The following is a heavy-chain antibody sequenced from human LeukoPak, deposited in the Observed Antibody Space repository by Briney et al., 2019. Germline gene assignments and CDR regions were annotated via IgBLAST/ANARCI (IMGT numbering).Heavy chain of an antibody. CDR2: MNPNSGNT. Sequence: ASVKVSCKASGYTFTSYDINWVRQATGQGLEWMGWMNPNSGNTGYAQKFQGRVTMTRNTSISTAYMELSSLRSEDTAVYYCASRGIAVAGQKFDEYYFDYWGQGTLVTVSS. V-gene: IGHV1-8*01. CDR3: ASRGIAVAGQKFDEYYFDY. CDR1: GYTFTSYD. J-gene: IGHJ4*02. D-gene: IGHD6-19*01.